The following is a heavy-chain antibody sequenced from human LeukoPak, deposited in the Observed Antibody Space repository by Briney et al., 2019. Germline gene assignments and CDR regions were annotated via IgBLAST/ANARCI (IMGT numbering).Heavy chain of an antibody. CDR1: GYTFTTYG. D-gene: IGHD5-12*01. CDR3: ARGYSGYDYGFTNFDY. Sequence: ASVKVSCKASGYTFTTYGISWVRQAPGQGLEWMGWISTYNGNPNYAQKLQGRVTTTTDTSTSTAYMELRSLRSDDTAVYYCARGYSGYDYGFTNFDYWGQGTLVTVSS. CDR2: ISTYNGNP. J-gene: IGHJ4*02. V-gene: IGHV1-18*01.